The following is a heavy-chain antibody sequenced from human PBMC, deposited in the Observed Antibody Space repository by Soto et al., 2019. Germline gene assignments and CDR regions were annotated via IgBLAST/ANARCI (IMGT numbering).Heavy chain of an antibody. Sequence: SETLSLTCTVSGGSISSSSYYWGWIRQPPGKGLEWIGSIYYSGSTYYNPSLKSRVTISVDTSKNQFSLKLSSVTAADTAVYYCARLDYTVDYWGQGTLVTVSS. CDR1: GGSISSSSYY. D-gene: IGHD3-16*01. V-gene: IGHV4-39*01. J-gene: IGHJ4*02. CDR3: ARLDYTVDY. CDR2: IYYSGST.